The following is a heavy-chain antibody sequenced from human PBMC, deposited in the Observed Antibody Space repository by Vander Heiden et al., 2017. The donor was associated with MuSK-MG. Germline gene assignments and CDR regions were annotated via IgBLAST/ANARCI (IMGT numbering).Heavy chain of an antibody. D-gene: IGHD6-13*01. J-gene: IGHJ4*02. CDR3: AHRRTAAPGPLFDY. Sequence: QITLKASGPTLVKPTQTLTLTCTFSGFSLSSNGAGVDWIRQPPGKALEWLALNYWTDDKRYSPSLRSRLTITRDTSKNQVVLTMTNMDPVDTAKYFCAHRRTAAPGPLFDYWGQGILVTVSS. CDR2: NYWTDDK. V-gene: IGHV2-5*01. CDR1: GFSLSSNGAG.